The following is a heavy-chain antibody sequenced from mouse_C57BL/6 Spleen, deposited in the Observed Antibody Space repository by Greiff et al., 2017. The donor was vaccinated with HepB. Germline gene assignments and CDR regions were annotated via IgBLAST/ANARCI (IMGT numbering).Heavy chain of an antibody. D-gene: IGHD3-1*01. CDR2: ISDGGSYT. CDR1: GFTFSSYA. V-gene: IGHV5-4*01. Sequence: EVKLMESGGGLVKPGGSLKLSCAASGFTFSSYAMSWVRQTPEKRLEWVATISDGGSYTYYPDNVKGRFTISRDNAKNNLYLQMSHLKSEDTAMYYCARDCDRGYDYWGQGTSVTVSS. CDR3: ARDCDRGYDY. J-gene: IGHJ4*01.